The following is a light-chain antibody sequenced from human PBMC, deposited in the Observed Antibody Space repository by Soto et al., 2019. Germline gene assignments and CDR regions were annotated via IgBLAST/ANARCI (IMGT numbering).Light chain of an antibody. Sequence: EIVLTQSPGTLSLSPGERATLSCRASQSVSSSYLAWYQQRPGQAPRLLIYGASNRATGIPDRFSGSGSGTDFTLTISRLEPEDFAVYYCQQYDSSGTFGQGTKVDNK. CDR1: QSVSSSY. CDR2: GAS. J-gene: IGKJ1*01. V-gene: IGKV3-20*01. CDR3: QQYDSSGT.